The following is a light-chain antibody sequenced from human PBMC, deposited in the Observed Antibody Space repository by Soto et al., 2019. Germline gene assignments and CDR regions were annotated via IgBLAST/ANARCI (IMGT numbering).Light chain of an antibody. CDR3: QQYNNWPRT. J-gene: IGKJ1*01. V-gene: IGKV3-15*01. Sequence: EIVMTQSPATLSVSPGERATLSCRASQSVSSNLAWYQQKPGQAPRLLIYGASARATTIPARFSGSGSGTEFTLTISSLQSEDFAVYYCQQYNNWPRTFGQGTKVAIK. CDR2: GAS. CDR1: QSVSSN.